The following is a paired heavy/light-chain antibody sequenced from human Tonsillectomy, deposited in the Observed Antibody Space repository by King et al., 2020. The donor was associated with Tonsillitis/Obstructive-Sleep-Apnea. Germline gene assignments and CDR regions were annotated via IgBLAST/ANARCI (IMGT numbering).Heavy chain of an antibody. D-gene: IGHD5-12*01. CDR2: IYGGGST. CDR1: GFTVSRNY. J-gene: IGHJ5*02. V-gene: IGHV3-53*01. CDR3: ARTGDSGYDPRWFDP. Sequence: EVQLVESGGGLIQPGGSLRLSCAASGFTVSRNYMSWVRQAPGKGLEWVSVIYGGGSTYYADSVKGRFSISRDNSKNTLYLHMNSLRVEDTAVYFCARTGDSGYDPRWFDPWGQGTLVTVSS.
Light chain of an antibody. V-gene: IGLV3-21*01. CDR1: NIGNKS. Sequence: SYVLTQPPSVSVAPGKTARITCGGNNIGNKSVHWYQQKPGQAPVLVIYYDSDRPSGIPERFSGSNSGNTATLTISRVEAGDEADYYCQVWDSTSDHPYVFGTGTKVTVL. CDR3: QVWDSTSDHPYV. J-gene: IGLJ1*01. CDR2: YDS.